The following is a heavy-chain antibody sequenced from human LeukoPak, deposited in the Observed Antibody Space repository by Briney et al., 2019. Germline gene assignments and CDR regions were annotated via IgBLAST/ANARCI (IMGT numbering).Heavy chain of an antibody. CDR1: EFTFSDYY. CDR3: ARGGGYYFDY. D-gene: IGHD6-13*01. Sequence: GGSLRLSCAASEFTFSDYYMNWIRQAPGKGLEWLSYISGSSSHTNYADSAKGRFTISRDNDKNSLYLQMNSLRAEDSAVYYCARGGGYYFDYWGQGTLVTVSS. J-gene: IGHJ4*02. CDR2: ISGSSSHT. V-gene: IGHV3-11*05.